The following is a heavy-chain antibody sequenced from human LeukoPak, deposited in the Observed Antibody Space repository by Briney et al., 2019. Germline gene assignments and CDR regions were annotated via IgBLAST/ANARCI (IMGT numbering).Heavy chain of an antibody. J-gene: IGHJ4*02. V-gene: IGHV3-23*01. CDR3: ARDYGDFDY. D-gene: IGHD4-17*01. CDR1: GFTFSNYA. CDR2: IYFSGGDT. Sequence: PGGSLRLSCAASGFTFSNYAMSWVRQAPGKGLEWVSTIYFSGGDTYSADSVKGRFTISRDNAKNTLYLQMNSLRAEDTAVYYCARDYGDFDYWGQGTLVTVSS.